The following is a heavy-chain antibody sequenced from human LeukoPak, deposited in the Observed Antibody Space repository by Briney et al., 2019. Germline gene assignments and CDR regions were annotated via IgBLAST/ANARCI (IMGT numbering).Heavy chain of an antibody. D-gene: IGHD3-22*01. V-gene: IGHV4-31*03. CDR1: GGSISSGGYY. J-gene: IGHJ4*02. Sequence: SETLSLTCTVSGGSISSGGYYWSWIRQHPGKGLEWIGCIYYSGSTYYNPSLKSRVTISVDTSKNQFSLKLSSVTAADTAVYYCARDNYYDSSGYYYPFDYWGQGTLVTVSS. CDR2: IYYSGST. CDR3: ARDNYYDSSGYYYPFDY.